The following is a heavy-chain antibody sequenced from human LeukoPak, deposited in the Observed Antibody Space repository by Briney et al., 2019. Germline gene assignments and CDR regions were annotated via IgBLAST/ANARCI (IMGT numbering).Heavy chain of an antibody. CDR1: GYTFTGYY. CDR2: INPNSGGT. CDR3: ASTLPVYYYYMDV. D-gene: IGHD2-15*01. V-gene: IGHV1-2*02. J-gene: IGHJ6*03. Sequence: ASVKVSCKASGYTFTGYYMHWVRQAPGQGLEWMGWINPNSGGTNYAQKFQGRVTMTRDTSISTAYMELSSLRSEDTAVNYCASTLPVYYYYMDVWGKGTTVTVSS.